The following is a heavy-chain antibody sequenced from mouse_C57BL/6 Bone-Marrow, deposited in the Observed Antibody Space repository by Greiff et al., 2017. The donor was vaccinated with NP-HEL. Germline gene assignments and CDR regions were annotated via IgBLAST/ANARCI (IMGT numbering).Heavy chain of an antibody. Sequence: QVQLQQPGAELVKPGASVKVSCKASGYTFTSYWMHWVKQRPGQGLEWFGRIHPSDSDTNYNQKFKGKATLTVDKSSSTAYMQLSSLTSEDSAVYYCARITTVVAHFDYWGQGTTLTVSS. D-gene: IGHD1-1*01. CDR1: GYTFTSYW. CDR2: IHPSDSDT. CDR3: ARITTVVAHFDY. V-gene: IGHV1-74*01. J-gene: IGHJ2*01.